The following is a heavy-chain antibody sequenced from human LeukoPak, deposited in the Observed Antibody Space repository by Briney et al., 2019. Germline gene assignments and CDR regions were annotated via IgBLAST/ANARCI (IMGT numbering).Heavy chain of an antibody. CDR2: IIPIFGTA. Sequence: GASVKVSCKASGGTFSSYAISWVRQAPGQGLEWMGGIIPIFGTANYAQKFQGRVTITTDESTSTAYMGLSSLRSEDTAVYYCARSVVVPAAIPNWFDPWGQGTLVTVSS. CDR1: GGTFSSYA. D-gene: IGHD2-2*02. CDR3: ARSVVVPAAIPNWFDP. V-gene: IGHV1-69*05. J-gene: IGHJ5*02.